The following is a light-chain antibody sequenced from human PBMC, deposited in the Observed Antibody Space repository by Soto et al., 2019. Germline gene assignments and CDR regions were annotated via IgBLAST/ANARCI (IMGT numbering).Light chain of an antibody. J-gene: IGKJ1*01. V-gene: IGKV3-20*01. CDR2: GAS. CDR3: QQYGTSPWWT. Sequence: EIVLTQSPGTLSLSPGERATLSCRASQSVSSIYLAWYQQKPGQAPRLLIYGASSRATGIPDRFSGSGSGTDFTLTISRLEPEDFAVYYCQQYGTSPWWTFGQGTKVEIK. CDR1: QSVSSIY.